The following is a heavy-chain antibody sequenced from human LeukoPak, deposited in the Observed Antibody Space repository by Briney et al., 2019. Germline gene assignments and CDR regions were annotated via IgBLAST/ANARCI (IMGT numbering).Heavy chain of an antibody. Sequence: GGSLRLSCAASGFTFSSYSMNWVRQAPGKGLECVSSISISSSYIYYADSVKGRFTISRDNAKNSLYLQMNSLRAEDTAAYYCVRDRNWGSGWFDSWGQGTLVTVSS. D-gene: IGHD7-27*01. CDR2: ISISSSYI. CDR1: GFTFSSYS. V-gene: IGHV3-21*01. J-gene: IGHJ5*01. CDR3: VRDRNWGSGWFDS.